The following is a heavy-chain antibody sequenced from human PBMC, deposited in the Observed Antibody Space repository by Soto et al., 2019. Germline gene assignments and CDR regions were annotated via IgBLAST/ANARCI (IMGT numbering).Heavy chain of an antibody. CDR3: AYSPQVTVTTYYFEP. J-gene: IGHJ4*02. CDR2: LYWGDDK. D-gene: IGHD4-17*01. Sequence: QITLKESGPTLVKPTQTLTLTCNLSGFSLSTSGVGVGWFRQPPGKALEWLALLYWGDDKRYRPSLKSRLTVTKDTSKNEVVLTMANMDPVYTATYCWAYSPQVTVTTYYFEPWAQGTLVTVSA. CDR1: GFSLSTSGVG. V-gene: IGHV2-5*02.